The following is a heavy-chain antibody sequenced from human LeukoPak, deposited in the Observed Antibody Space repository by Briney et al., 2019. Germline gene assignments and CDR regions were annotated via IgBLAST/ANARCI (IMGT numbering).Heavy chain of an antibody. J-gene: IGHJ4*02. Sequence: GGSLRLSCAASGLTFSSYGMHWVRQAPGKGLEWVSSIRYDGSNKYYADSVKGRFTISRDNSKNTLYLQMNSLRAEDTAVYYCAKDKVGFGEFHFDYWGQGTLVTVSS. V-gene: IGHV3-30*02. D-gene: IGHD3-10*01. CDR3: AKDKVGFGEFHFDY. CDR1: GLTFSSYG. CDR2: IRYDGSNK.